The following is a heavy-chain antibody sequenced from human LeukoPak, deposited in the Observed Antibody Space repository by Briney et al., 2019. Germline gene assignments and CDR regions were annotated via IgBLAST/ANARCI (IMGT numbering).Heavy chain of an antibody. CDR1: GGSISSSSYY. J-gene: IGHJ6*03. Sequence: SETLSLTCTVSGGSISSSSYYWGWIRQPPGKGLEWIASIYSTGNTYYNRSLKSRVTISVDTSKNQFSLKLSSVTAADTAVYYCARLKSDYSKFDYYYDYMDVWGKGTTVTVSS. V-gene: IGHV4-39*07. D-gene: IGHD4-11*01. CDR3: ARLKSDYSKFDYYYDYMDV. CDR2: IYSTGNT.